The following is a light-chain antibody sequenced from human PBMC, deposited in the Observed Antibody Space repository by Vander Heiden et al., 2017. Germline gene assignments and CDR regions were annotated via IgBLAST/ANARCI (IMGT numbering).Light chain of an antibody. CDR1: ALPKQY. V-gene: IGLV3-25*03. CDR3: QSADSSGTYVV. CDR2: KDS. Sequence: SHESTQPPMVSLSPGQTARITCSGDALPKQYAYWYQQKPGQSPVLVIYKDSERPSGIPERFSGSSSGTTVTLTISGVQAEDEADYYCQSADSSGTYVVFGGWTKLTVL. J-gene: IGLJ2*01.